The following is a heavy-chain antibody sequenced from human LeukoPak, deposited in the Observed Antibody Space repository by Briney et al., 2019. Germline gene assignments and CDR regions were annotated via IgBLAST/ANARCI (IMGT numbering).Heavy chain of an antibody. CDR3: ARGAVDTAMAFDY. CDR1: GGSFSGYY. CDR2: INHSGST. D-gene: IGHD5-18*01. V-gene: IGHV4-34*01. Sequence: SETLSLTCAVYGGSFSGYYWSWIRQPPGKGPEWIGEINHSGSTNYNPSLKSRVTISVDTSKNQFSLKLSSVTAADTAVYYCARGAVDTAMAFDYWGQGTLVIVSS. J-gene: IGHJ4*02.